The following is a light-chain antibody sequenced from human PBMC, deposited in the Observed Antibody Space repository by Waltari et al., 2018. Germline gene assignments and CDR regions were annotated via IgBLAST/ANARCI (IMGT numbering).Light chain of an antibody. CDR1: QSVRSD. CDR2: GAS. J-gene: IGKJ1*01. V-gene: IGKV3-15*01. CDR3: QHYYNWPPWT. Sequence: ETVMTQSQATLSLSPGERATLPCRASQSVRSDVAWYQQNPGQAPRLLIYGASTRATGIPARFSGSGSGTEFTLTISSLQSEDFAVYYCQHYYNWPPWTFGQGTKVEIK.